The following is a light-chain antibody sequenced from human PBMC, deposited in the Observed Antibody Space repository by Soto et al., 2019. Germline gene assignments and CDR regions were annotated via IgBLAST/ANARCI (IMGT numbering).Light chain of an antibody. Sequence: DIQMTQSPSTLSGSVGDRVTITCRASQTISSWLAWYQQKPGKAPKLLIYKASSLESGVPSRFSGSGSGTDFTLTISSLQPEDFGTYYCLQDYNYPWTFGQGTKVDIK. CDR2: KAS. CDR3: LQDYNYPWT. CDR1: QTISSW. J-gene: IGKJ1*01. V-gene: IGKV1-5*03.